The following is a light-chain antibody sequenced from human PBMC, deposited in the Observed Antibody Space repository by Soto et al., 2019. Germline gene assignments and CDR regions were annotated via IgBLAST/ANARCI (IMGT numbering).Light chain of an antibody. CDR3: QQYWSSPNT. CDR1: QSVSSNY. J-gene: IGKJ2*01. CDR2: GAS. Sequence: EMVLTQSAGTLSVSPGERVTLSCRASQSVSSNYLAWHQQVPGKAPRLLIYGASSSATGIPGRFSGSGSGTDFTLTIIGLEPEDFAVYYCQQYWSSPNTFGQGTNVEIK. V-gene: IGKV3-20*01.